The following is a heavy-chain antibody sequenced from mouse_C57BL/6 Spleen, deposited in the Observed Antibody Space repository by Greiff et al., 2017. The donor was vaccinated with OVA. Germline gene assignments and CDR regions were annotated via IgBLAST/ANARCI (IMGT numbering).Heavy chain of an antibody. Sequence: VQLKESGPGLVKPSQSLSLTCSVTGYSITSGYYWNWIRQFPGNKLEWMGYISYDGSNNYNPSLKNRISITRDTSKNQFFLKLNSVTTEDTATYYCARDWGNYVNYAMDYWGQGTSVTVSS. V-gene: IGHV3-6*01. CDR1: GYSITSGYY. J-gene: IGHJ4*01. CDR2: ISYDGSN. CDR3: ARDWGNYVNYAMDY. D-gene: IGHD2-1*01.